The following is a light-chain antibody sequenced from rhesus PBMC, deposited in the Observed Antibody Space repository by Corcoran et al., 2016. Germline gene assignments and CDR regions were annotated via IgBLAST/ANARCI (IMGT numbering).Light chain of an antibody. J-gene: IGKJ1*01. Sequence: DIQMTQSPSSLSASVGDTVTITCRASQDIKNYLAWYQQRPGKAPKSLIYSASNLEGGVPSRFSGSGSGTEFTLTISSLQPEDLATYYCQQHNTYPTFGQGTKVEIK. CDR1: QDIKNY. V-gene: IGKV1S14*01. CDR2: SAS. CDR3: QQHNTYPT.